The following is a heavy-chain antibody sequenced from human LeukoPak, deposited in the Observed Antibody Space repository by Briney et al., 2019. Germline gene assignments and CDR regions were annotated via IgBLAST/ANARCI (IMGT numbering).Heavy chain of an antibody. D-gene: IGHD1-26*01. CDR3: ARDIVGATRDKYFQH. V-gene: IGHV1-2*02. CDR1: GYTFTGYY. Sequence: GASVKVSCKASGYTFTGYYMHWVRQAPGQGLEWMGWINPNSGGTNYAQKFQGRVTMTRDTPISTAYMELSRLRSDDTAVYYCARDIVGATRDKYFQHWGQGTLVTVSS. J-gene: IGHJ1*01. CDR2: INPNSGGT.